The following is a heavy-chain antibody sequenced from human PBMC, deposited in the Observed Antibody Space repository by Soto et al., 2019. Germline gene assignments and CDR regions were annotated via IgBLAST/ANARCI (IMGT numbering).Heavy chain of an antibody. V-gene: IGHV3-23*01. CDR3: AKSGYYYDSGGYTLNWFDP. D-gene: IGHD3-22*01. CDR2: ISGSGGST. J-gene: IGHJ5*02. Sequence: TGGSLRLSCAASGFTFSSYAMSWVRQAPGKGLEWVSAISGSGGSTYYADSVKGRFTISRDNSKNTLYLQMNSLRAEDTAVYYCAKSGYYYDSGGYTLNWFDPWGQGTLVTVSS. CDR1: GFTFSSYA.